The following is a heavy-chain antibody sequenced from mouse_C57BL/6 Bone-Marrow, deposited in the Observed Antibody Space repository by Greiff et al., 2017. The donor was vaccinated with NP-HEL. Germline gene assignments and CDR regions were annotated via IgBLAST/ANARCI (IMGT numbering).Heavy chain of an antibody. J-gene: IGHJ2*01. CDR1: GFTFSSYG. CDR3: ARPSDGYYAYFDY. Sequence: EVKLMESGGDLVKPGGSLKLSCAASGFTFSSYGMSWVRQTPDKRLEWVATISSGGSYTYYPDSVKGRFTISRDNAKNTLYLQMSSLKSVDTARYYCARPSDGYYAYFDYWCQGTTLTVSS. V-gene: IGHV5-6*01. CDR2: ISSGGSYT. D-gene: IGHD2-3*01.